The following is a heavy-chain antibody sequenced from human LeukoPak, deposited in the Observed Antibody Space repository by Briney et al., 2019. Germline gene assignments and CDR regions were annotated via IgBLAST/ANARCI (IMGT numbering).Heavy chain of an antibody. J-gene: IGHJ6*03. V-gene: IGHV4-59*01. CDR2: IYYSWST. D-gene: IGHD2-15*01. Sequence: SETLSLTCTVSGGSISSYYWSWLRQPPGKGLEWIGYIYYSWSTNYNPSLKSRVTISVDTSKNQFSLKLSSVSAADTAVYYCARGVVAASYYYYYMDVWGKGTTVTVSS. CDR1: GGSISSYY. CDR3: ARGVVAASYYYYYMDV.